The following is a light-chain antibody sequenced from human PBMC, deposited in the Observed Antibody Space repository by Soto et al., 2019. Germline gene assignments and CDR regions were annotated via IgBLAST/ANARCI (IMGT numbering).Light chain of an antibody. CDR3: CSYAGSYTLV. Sequence: QSVLTQPRPVSGSPGQSVTISCTGTSSDVGGYNYVSWYQQHPGKAPKLMIYDVSKRPSGVPDRFSGSKSGNTASLTISGLQAEDEADYYCCSYAGSYTLVFGTGTKVTVL. CDR2: DVS. V-gene: IGLV2-11*01. CDR1: SSDVGGYNY. J-gene: IGLJ1*01.